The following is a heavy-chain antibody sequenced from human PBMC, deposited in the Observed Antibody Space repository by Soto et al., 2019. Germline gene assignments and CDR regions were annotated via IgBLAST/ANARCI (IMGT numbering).Heavy chain of an antibody. Sequence: SXPLCLTCSVVGGSINSYWWSWIRQPAGKGLEWIGLVYSSGTTDYNPSLNSRATLSVETSKNQSSLKLSSVTAADTAVYYCARDIGSYAYGEGYWGQGIQVTVSS. D-gene: IGHD3-10*01. CDR2: VYSSGTT. CDR1: GGSINSYW. CDR3: ARDIGSYAYGEGY. J-gene: IGHJ4*02. V-gene: IGHV4-4*07.